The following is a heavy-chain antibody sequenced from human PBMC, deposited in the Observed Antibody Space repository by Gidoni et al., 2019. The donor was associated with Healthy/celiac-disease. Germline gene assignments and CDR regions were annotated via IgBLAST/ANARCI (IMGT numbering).Heavy chain of an antibody. D-gene: IGHD6-13*01. Sequence: QVQLVESGGGVVQPGRSLRLSCAASGFTFSSYGMHWVRQAPGKGLEWVAVISYDGSNKYYADSVKGRFTISRDNSKNTLYLQMNSLRAEDTAVYYCAKDQSSSSWYYYYYYGMDVWGQGTTVTVSS. CDR1: GFTFSSYG. J-gene: IGHJ6*02. CDR2: ISYDGSNK. V-gene: IGHV3-30*18. CDR3: AKDQSSSSWYYYYYYGMDV.